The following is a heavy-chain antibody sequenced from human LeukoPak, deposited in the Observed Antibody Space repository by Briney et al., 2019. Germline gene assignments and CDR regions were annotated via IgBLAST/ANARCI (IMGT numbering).Heavy chain of an antibody. D-gene: IGHD6-6*01. CDR2: ISSSSTYI. V-gene: IGHV3-21*01. CDR3: ARAHLSSASTDYMTV. J-gene: IGHJ6*03. Sequence: GGSLRLSCAASEFTFNNYGMSWVRQAPGKVLEWVSSISSSSTYIFYADSVKGRFTISRDDAKNSLYLQMNSLRAEDTAVYYCARAHLSSASTDYMTVWGKGTTVTVSS. CDR1: EFTFNNYG.